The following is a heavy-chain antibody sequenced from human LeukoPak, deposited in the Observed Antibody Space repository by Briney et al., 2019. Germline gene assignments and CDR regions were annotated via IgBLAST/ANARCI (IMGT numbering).Heavy chain of an antibody. CDR3: ARALRRGLGSGPGSTDY. D-gene: IGHD3-3*01. J-gene: IGHJ4*02. Sequence: TSETLSLTCTVSRGSVTSYYWSWIRQPPGKGLEWIGDIYFSGNTKYNPSLQSRVTISLDMSQNQFSLRLRSGTAEDTAVYYCARALRRGLGSGPGSTDYWGQGTLVTVSS. CDR2: IYFSGNT. V-gene: IGHV4-59*02. CDR1: RGSVTSYY.